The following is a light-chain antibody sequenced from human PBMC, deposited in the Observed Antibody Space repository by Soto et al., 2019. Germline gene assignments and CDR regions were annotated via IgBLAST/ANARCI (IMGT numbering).Light chain of an antibody. J-gene: IGKJ2*01. CDR2: GAA. CDR3: QLYGSSPMYT. Sequence: EIVLSQSPGTLSLSPGERATLSCRASQGVTSTSLSWYQQKTGQAPRLLIYGAANRATGIPDRFSGRGSGTDFTLTISRLEPEDFAVYYCQLYGSSPMYTFGQGTTLELK. CDR1: QGVTSTS. V-gene: IGKV3-20*01.